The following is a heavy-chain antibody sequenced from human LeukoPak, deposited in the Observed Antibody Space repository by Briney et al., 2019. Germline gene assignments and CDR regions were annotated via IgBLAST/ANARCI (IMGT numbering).Heavy chain of an antibody. CDR1: GFTFSSYE. J-gene: IGHJ6*03. CDR2: ISSSSSTI. CDR3: ARSKFPYYYYMDV. Sequence: GGSLRLSCAASGFTFSSYEMNWVRQAPGKGLEWVSYISSSSSTIYYADSVKGRFTISRDNAKNSLYLQMNSLRAEDTAVYYCARSKFPYYYYMDVWGKGTTVTVSS. V-gene: IGHV3-48*01.